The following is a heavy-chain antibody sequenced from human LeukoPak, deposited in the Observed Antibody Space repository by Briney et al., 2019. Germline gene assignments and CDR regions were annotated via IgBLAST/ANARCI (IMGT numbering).Heavy chain of an antibody. D-gene: IGHD1-20*01. CDR3: AKVGPYNWNDRGGVVDY. J-gene: IGHJ4*02. Sequence: ASVKVSCKVSGYTLTELSMHWVRQAPGKGLEWMGGFDPEDGETIYAQKFQGRVTMTEDTSTDTAYMELSSLRSEDTAVYYCAKVGPYNWNDRGGVVDYWGQGTLVTVSS. CDR1: GYTLTELS. CDR2: FDPEDGET. V-gene: IGHV1-24*01.